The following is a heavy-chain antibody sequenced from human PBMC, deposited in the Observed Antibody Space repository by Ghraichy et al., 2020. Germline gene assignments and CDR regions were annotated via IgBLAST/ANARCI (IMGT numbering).Heavy chain of an antibody. J-gene: IGHJ3*02. CDR3: ARMRDYDSSGYWAFDI. Sequence: SCAASGFTFSSYWMSWVRQAPGKGLEWVANIKQDGSEKYYVDSVKGRFTISRDNAKNSLYLQMNSLRAEDTAVYYCARMRDYDSSGYWAFDIWGQGTMVTVSS. CDR1: GFTFSSYW. CDR2: IKQDGSEK. V-gene: IGHV3-7*03. D-gene: IGHD3-22*01.